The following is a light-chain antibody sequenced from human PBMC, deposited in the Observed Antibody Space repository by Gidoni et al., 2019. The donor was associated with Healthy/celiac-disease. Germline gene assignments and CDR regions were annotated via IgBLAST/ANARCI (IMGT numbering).Light chain of an antibody. CDR1: SSDVGGNHY. CDR2: DVS. J-gene: IGLJ2*01. CDR3: SSYEGSYTLV. Sequence: QSALTQPRSVSGSPGQSFTISCTGTSSDVGGNHYVSWYQQHPGKAPKLMIYDVSKRPSGVPDRFSGANSGNTASLTISGLQAEDEADYYCSSYEGSYTLVFGGGTKLTVL. V-gene: IGLV2-11*01.